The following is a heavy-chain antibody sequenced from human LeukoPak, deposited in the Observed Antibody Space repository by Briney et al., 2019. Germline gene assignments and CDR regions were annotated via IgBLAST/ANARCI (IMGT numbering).Heavy chain of an antibody. J-gene: IGHJ3*02. V-gene: IGHV1-69*06. CDR2: IIPIFGTA. Sequence: SVKVSCKAPGGTFSSYAISWVRQAPGQGLEWMGGIIPIFGTANYAQKFQGRVTITADKSTSTAYMELSSLRSEDTAVYYCATQRVGATRDAFDIWGQGTMVTVSS. D-gene: IGHD1-26*01. CDR1: GGTFSSYA. CDR3: ATQRVGATRDAFDI.